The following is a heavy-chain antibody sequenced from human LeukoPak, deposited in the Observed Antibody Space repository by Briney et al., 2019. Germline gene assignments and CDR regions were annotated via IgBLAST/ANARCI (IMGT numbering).Heavy chain of an antibody. Sequence: SETLSLTCTVSGGSISSFYWSWLRQPPGKGLEWIGYIYYSGSTNYNPSLKSRVTISVDTSKNQFSLKLCSVTAADTAVYYCARHGTIGTNLNWFDPWGQGTLVTVSS. CDR2: IYYSGST. CDR1: GGSISSFY. V-gene: IGHV4-59*08. J-gene: IGHJ5*02. CDR3: ARHGTIGTNLNWFDP. D-gene: IGHD1-1*01.